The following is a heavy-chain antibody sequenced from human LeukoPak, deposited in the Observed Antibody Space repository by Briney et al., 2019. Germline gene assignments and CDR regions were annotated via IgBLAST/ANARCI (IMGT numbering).Heavy chain of an antibody. D-gene: IGHD5-18*01. J-gene: IGHJ4*01. Sequence: PSETLSLTCAVYGGSFSGYYWSWIRQPPGKGLEWIGEINHSGSTNYNPSLKSRVTISVDTSKNQFSLKLSSVTAADTAVYYCARRRGYLFDYWGQGTLVTVSS. CDR1: GGSFSGYY. CDR2: INHSGST. CDR3: ARRRGYLFDY. V-gene: IGHV4-34*01.